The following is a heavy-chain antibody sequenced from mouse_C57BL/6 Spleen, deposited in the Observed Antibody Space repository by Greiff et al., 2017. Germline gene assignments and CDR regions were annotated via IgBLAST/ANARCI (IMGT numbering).Heavy chain of an antibody. CDR3: ARSQDVGPWFAY. Sequence: VQRVESGAELAKPGASVKLSCKASGYTFTSYWMHWVKPRPGQGLEWIGYINPSSGYTKYNQKFKDKATLTADKSSSTAYMQLSSLTYEDSAVYYCARSQDVGPWFAYWGQGTLVTVSA. CDR2: INPSSGYT. V-gene: IGHV1-7*01. CDR1: GYTFTSYW. J-gene: IGHJ3*01.